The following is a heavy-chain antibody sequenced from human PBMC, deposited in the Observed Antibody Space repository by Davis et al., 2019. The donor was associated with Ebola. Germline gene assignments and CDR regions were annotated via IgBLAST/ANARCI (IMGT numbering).Heavy chain of an antibody. Sequence: ASVKVSCKASGYTFTSYGIGWVRQAPGQGLEWMGWINPNSGGTNYAQKFQGWVTMTRDTSISTAYMELSRLRSEDTAVYYCARVWGSGWPFDYWGQGTLVTVSS. V-gene: IGHV1-2*04. J-gene: IGHJ4*02. CDR2: INPNSGGT. CDR1: GYTFTSYG. D-gene: IGHD6-19*01. CDR3: ARVWGSGWPFDY.